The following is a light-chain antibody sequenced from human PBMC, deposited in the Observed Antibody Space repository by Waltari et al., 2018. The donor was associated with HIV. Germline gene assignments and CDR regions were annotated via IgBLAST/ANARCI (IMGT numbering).Light chain of an antibody. CDR1: SSDVGDYNY. CDR3: CSYAGSSTVV. J-gene: IGLJ2*01. Sequence: QSALTQPASVSGSPGQSITISCPGTSSDVGDYNYVSWYHQHPGKAPKLMIYDVNKRPSGVSNRFSGSKSGNTASLTISGLQAEDEADYYCCSYAGSSTVVFGGGTKLTVL. V-gene: IGLV2-23*02. CDR2: DVN.